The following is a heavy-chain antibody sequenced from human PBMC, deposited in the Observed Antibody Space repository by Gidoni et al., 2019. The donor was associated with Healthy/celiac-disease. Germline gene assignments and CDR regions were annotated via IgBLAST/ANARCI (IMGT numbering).Heavy chain of an antibody. J-gene: IGHJ6*02. CDR1: EFTFTSSA. V-gene: IGHV1-58*02. D-gene: IGHD3-10*01. Sequence: QMQLAQSGPEVTKPGTSVKVSCKASEFTFTSSAMPWVRQARGQRLEWIGWIVVGSGNTNYAQKFQERVTITRDMSTSTAYMELSSLRSEDTAVYYCAADDYYGSGSYYPYYYYGMDVWGQGTTVTVSS. CDR2: IVVGSGNT. CDR3: AADDYYGSGSYYPYYYYGMDV.